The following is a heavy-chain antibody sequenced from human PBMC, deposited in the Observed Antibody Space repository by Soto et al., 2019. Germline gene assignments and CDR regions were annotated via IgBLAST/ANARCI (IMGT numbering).Heavy chain of an antibody. Sequence: ASVTVSCQASGYTFTSYAMHWVRQAPGQRLEWMGWINAGNGNTKYSQKFQGRVTITRDTSASTAYMELSSLRSEDTAVYYCARVFSRRSSPFDPWGQGTLVTVSS. D-gene: IGHD6-13*01. V-gene: IGHV1-3*01. J-gene: IGHJ5*02. CDR1: GYTFTSYA. CDR3: ARVFSRRSSPFDP. CDR2: INAGNGNT.